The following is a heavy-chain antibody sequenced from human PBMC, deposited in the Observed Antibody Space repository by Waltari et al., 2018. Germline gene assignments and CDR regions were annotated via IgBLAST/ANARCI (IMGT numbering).Heavy chain of an antibody. CDR1: GFTLGGYW. CDR2: TNQDGSEI. J-gene: IGHJ4*02. V-gene: IGHV3-7*01. Sequence: EVQLVESGGGLVQPGGSLRLPCAASGFTLGGYWMSWVRQAPGKGLEWVANTNQDGSEIHYVDSVKGRFAISRDNAKNSLSLQMNSLRAEDTAVYYCAREGMSAAGDYWGQGTLVTVSS. CDR3: AREGMSAAGDY. D-gene: IGHD6-13*01.